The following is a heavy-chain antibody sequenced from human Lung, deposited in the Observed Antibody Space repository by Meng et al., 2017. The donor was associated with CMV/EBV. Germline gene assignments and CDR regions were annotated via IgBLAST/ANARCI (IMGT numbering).Heavy chain of an antibody. CDR2: INHSGST. CDR3: ARRLRFLEWLLYLGWFDP. CDR1: GGSFSGYY. V-gene: IGHV4-34*01. J-gene: IGHJ5*02. Sequence: SQTLSLTCAVYGGSFSGYYWSWIRQPPGKGLEWIGEINHSGSTNYNPSLKSRVTISVDTSKNQFSLKLSSVTAADTAVYYCARRLRFLEWLLYLGWFDPWXQGTXVTVSS. D-gene: IGHD3-3*01.